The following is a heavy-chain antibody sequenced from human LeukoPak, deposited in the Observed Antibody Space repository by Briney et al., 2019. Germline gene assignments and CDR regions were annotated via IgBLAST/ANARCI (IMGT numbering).Heavy chain of an antibody. CDR2: INPNSGGT. Sequence: ASVKVSCKASGYTFTSYGISWVRQAPGQGLEWMGWINPNSGGTNYAQKFQGRVTMTRDTSISTAYMELSRLRSDDTAVYYCARGEAAPPYNWFDPWGQGTLVTVSS. CDR1: GYTFTSYG. CDR3: ARGEAAPPYNWFDP. J-gene: IGHJ5*02. D-gene: IGHD6-6*01. V-gene: IGHV1-2*02.